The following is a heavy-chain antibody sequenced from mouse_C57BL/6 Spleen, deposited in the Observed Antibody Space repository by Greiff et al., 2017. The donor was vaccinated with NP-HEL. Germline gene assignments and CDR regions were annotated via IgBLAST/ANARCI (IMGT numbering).Heavy chain of an antibody. V-gene: IGHV14-4*01. CDR3: TTETAGAWFAY. D-gene: IGHD3-2*01. J-gene: IGHJ3*01. Sequence: VQLQQSGAELVRPGASVKLSCTASGFNIKDDYMHWVKQRPEQGLEWIGWIDPENGDTEYASKFQGKAPITADPASNTAYPQLSSLTSEDTAVYYCTTETAGAWFAYWGQGTLVTVSA. CDR2: IDPENGDT. CDR1: GFNIKDDY.